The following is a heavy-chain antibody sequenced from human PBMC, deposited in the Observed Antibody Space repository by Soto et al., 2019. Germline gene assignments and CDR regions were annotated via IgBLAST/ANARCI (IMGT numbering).Heavy chain of an antibody. D-gene: IGHD4-17*01. CDR1: GFTFSSYA. J-gene: IGHJ4*02. CDR2: ISYDGSNK. V-gene: IGHV3-30-3*01. CDR3: MTPGSADHSDY. Sequence: GGSLRLSCAASGFTFSSYAMHWVRQAPGKGLEWVAVISYDGSNKYYADSVKGRFTISRDNSKNTLYLQMNGLRPEDTVLYYCMTPGSADHSDYWGQGTLVTVSS.